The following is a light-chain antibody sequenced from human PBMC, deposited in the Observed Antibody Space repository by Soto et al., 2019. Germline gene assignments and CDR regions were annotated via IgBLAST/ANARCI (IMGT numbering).Light chain of an antibody. J-gene: IGKJ1*01. V-gene: IGKV1-5*03. CDR1: QSISTW. Sequence: DIQMTQSPSTLSSSVGDSVTITCRASQSISTWWAWFQQKQGKALKLLLYRASRLESGIPSRFSGSGAGTEFTLNISTLQPDDFATYDFQQYNSYPRTLGHGTKVELK. CDR2: RAS. CDR3: QQYNSYPRT.